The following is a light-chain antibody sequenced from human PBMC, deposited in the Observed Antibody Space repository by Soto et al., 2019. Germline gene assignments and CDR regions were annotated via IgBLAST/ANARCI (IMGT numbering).Light chain of an antibody. CDR1: QSVSSNY. CDR3: QQYGSSPIT. V-gene: IGKV3-20*01. J-gene: IGKJ5*01. Sequence: EIVLTQSPGTLSLSPGERAILSCRASQSVSSNYLAWYRQRPGQAPRLLIYGASTRAAGIPDRFSGSGSGTDFTLTISRLEPEDFAVYYCQQYGSSPITFGQGTRLEIK. CDR2: GAS.